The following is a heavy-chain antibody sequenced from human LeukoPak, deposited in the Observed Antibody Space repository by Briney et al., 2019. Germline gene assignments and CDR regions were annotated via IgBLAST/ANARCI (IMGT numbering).Heavy chain of an antibody. D-gene: IGHD6-6*01. V-gene: IGHV3-20*04. CDR3: ARRGRYSSSAVVDFDY. J-gene: IGHJ4*02. CDR2: INWNGGST. CDR1: GFTFDDYG. Sequence: GGSLRLSCAASGFTFDDYGMSWGRHAPGKGLEWVSGINWNGGSTGYADSVKGRFTISRDNAKNSLYLQMNSLRAEDTALYYCARRGRYSSSAVVDFDYWGQGTLVTVSS.